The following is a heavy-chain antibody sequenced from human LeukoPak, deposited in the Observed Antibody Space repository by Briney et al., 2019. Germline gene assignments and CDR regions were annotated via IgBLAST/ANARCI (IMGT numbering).Heavy chain of an antibody. D-gene: IGHD3-22*01. CDR1: GFTFSNYN. Sequence: PGGSLRLSCAASGFTFSNYNMNWVRQAPGKGLEWVSSISSGSSYIYYADSVKGRFTISRDNAQTSLYLQMNSLRAEDTAVYYCAIRLIVASGDAFDIWGQGSMVTVSS. V-gene: IGHV3-21*01. J-gene: IGHJ3*02. CDR2: ISSGSSYI. CDR3: AIRLIVASGDAFDI.